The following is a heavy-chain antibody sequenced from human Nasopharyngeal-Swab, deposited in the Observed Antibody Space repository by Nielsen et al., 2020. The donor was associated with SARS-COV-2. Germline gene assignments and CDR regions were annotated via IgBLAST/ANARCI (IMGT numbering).Heavy chain of an antibody. CDR3: AREDCGSGWYFDY. V-gene: IGHV3-21*01. CDR1: GSTFSIYS. CDR2: ISSSSSYI. D-gene: IGHD6-19*01. Sequence: GESLNISCAASGSTFSIYSMNWVRQAPGKGLEWVSSISSSSSYIYYADSVKGRFTISRDNAKNSLYPQMNSLRAEDTAVYYCAREDCGSGWYFDYWGQGTLVTVSS. J-gene: IGHJ4*02.